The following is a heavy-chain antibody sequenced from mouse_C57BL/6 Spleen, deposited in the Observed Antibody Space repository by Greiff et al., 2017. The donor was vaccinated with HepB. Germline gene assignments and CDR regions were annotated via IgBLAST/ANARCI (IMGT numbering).Heavy chain of an antibody. CDR1: GFTFSSYG. CDR2: ISSGGSYT. CDR3: ARQDYYGSSHYAMDY. J-gene: IGHJ4*01. Sequence: EVMLVESGGDLVKPGGSLKLSCAASGFTFSSYGMSWVRQTPDKRLEWVATISSGGSYTYYPDSVKGRITISRDNAKNTLYLQKSSLKSEDTAMYYCARQDYYGSSHYAMDYWGQGTSVTVSS. V-gene: IGHV5-6*01. D-gene: IGHD1-1*01.